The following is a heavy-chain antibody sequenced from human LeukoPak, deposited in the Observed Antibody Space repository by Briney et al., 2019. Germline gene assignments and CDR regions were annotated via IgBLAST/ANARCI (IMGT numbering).Heavy chain of an antibody. J-gene: IGHJ3*02. V-gene: IGHV4-59*01. Sequence: SETLSLTCTVSGGSISSDYWSWIRQPPGKRLERIGYLYYSGSTNYNPSLKSRVTISVDTSKNQFSLELSSVTAADTAVYYCARPSSSTSRSNPFNIWGQGTMVTVSS. D-gene: IGHD2-2*01. CDR2: LYYSGST. CDR3: ARPSSSTSRSNPFNI. CDR1: GGSISSDY.